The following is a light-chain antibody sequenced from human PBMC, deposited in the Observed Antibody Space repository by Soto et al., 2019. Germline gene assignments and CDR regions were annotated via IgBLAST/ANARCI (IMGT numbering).Light chain of an antibody. Sequence: VLTQSPATLSVSPGERATLSCWASETVATNLAWYQQKPGQAPRLLIYDASNRATGIPDRFSGSGSATDFTLTISRLEPEDFATYYCQQYNSYSRTFGQGTKVDIK. CDR3: QQYNSYSRT. V-gene: IGKV3D-15*01. J-gene: IGKJ1*01. CDR2: DAS. CDR1: ETVATN.